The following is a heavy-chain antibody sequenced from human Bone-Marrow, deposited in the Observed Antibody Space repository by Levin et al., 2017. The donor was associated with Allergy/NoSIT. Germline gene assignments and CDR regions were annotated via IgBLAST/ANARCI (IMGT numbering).Heavy chain of an antibody. Sequence: GGSLRLSCEASGFTFGDYAMHWVRQPPGKGLEWVSGISWNTNTIAYAASVQGRFTISRDNAKNSLYLQMNSLRPEDTALYYCAKANFDYGWVVGAFDIWGQGTMITVSS. J-gene: IGHJ3*02. V-gene: IGHV3-9*01. CDR2: ISWNTNTI. CDR3: AKANFDYGWVVGAFDI. D-gene: IGHD3-9*01. CDR1: GFTFGDYA.